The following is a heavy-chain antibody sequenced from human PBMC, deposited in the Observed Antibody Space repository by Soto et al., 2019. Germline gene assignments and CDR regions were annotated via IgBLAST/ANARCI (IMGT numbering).Heavy chain of an antibody. CDR3: ARSRNYYDSSGYDFDY. Sequence: QVQLVRSGAEVKKPGSSVKVSCKASGGTFSSYAISWVRQAPGQGLEWMGGIIPIFGTANYAQKFQGRVTITADESRSTAYMELSSLRSEDTAVYYCARSRNYYDSSGYDFDYWGQGTLVTVSS. V-gene: IGHV1-69*01. D-gene: IGHD3-22*01. J-gene: IGHJ4*02. CDR2: IIPIFGTA. CDR1: GGTFSSYA.